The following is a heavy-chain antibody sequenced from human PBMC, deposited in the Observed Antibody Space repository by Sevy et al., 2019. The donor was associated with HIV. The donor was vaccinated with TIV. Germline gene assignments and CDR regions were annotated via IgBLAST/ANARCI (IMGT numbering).Heavy chain of an antibody. CDR3: AGSMVHHSRFDY. Sequence: ASVKVSCKASGYTFTSYYMHWVRQAPGQGLEWMGIINPSGGSTSYAQKFQGRVTMTRDTSTSTVYMELSSLGSEDTAVYYCAGSMVHHSRFDYWGQGTLVTVSS. D-gene: IGHD3-10*01. CDR1: GYTFTSYY. V-gene: IGHV1-46*01. J-gene: IGHJ4*02. CDR2: INPSGGST.